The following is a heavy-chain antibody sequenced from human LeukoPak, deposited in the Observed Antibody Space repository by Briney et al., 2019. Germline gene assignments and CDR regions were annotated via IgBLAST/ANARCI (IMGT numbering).Heavy chain of an antibody. CDR3: AREGRGYSYGYEVDY. CDR1: GGSLSSYY. J-gene: IGHJ4*02. CDR2: IYTSGRT. Sequence: SETMSLTCTVSGGSLSSYYWSWIRQPAGKGLEWIGRIYTSGRTNYNPSLKSRVTMPLDTSNNQFSLELSSVKAADTAVYYCAREGRGYSYGYEVDYWGQGTLVTVSS. V-gene: IGHV4-4*07. D-gene: IGHD5-18*01.